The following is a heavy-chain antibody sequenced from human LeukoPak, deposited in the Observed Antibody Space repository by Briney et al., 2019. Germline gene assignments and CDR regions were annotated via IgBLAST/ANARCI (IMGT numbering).Heavy chain of an antibody. CDR2: INPNSGGP. D-gene: IGHD6-13*01. CDR3: ARRLSTWSEGWFDP. J-gene: IGHJ5*02. CDR1: GCTFIDYY. Sequence: ASVKVSCKASGCTFIDYYIHWVRQAPGQGLEWMGWINPNSGGPYYAQKFQGRVTMTRDTSINTAYMELSGLTSDDTAVYYCARRLSTWSEGWFDPWGQGTLVTVSP. V-gene: IGHV1-2*02.